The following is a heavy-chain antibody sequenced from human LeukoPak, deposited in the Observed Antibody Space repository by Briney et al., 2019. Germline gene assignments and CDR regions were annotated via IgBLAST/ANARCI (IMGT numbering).Heavy chain of an antibody. J-gene: IGHJ4*02. CDR1: GFTFSNYD. V-gene: IGHV3-23*01. CDR2: IHAIGGGGHT. D-gene: IGHD3-16*01. Sequence: GSLRLSCAASGFTFSNYDMIWVRQAPGKGLEWVSSIHAIGGGGHTYSADSVKGRFTTSRDDSKNTLFLQMHSLTAEDTAVYYCTTNGGGLGYWGQGAMVTVSS. CDR3: TTNGGGLGY.